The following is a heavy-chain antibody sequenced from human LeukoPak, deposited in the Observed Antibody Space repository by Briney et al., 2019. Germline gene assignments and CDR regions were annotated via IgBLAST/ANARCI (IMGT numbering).Heavy chain of an antibody. CDR3: ARDPYDSSGRYFAL. CDR1: GFTFKNYG. V-gene: IGHV4-59*01. J-gene: IGHJ2*01. D-gene: IGHD3-22*01. Sequence: GTLRLSCAASGFTFKNYGMSWVRQAPGKGLEWIGYFYYSGSTNYNPSLKSRVTISVDTSKNQFSLKLNSVTAADTAVYYCARDPYDSSGRYFALWGRGTLVTVSS. CDR2: FYYSGST.